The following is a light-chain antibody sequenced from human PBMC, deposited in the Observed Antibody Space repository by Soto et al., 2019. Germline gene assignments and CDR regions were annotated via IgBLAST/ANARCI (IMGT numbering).Light chain of an antibody. Sequence: QSALTQPASVSGSPGQSITISCAGTSSDIGAYNYVSWYQHLPGKAPKLIIYDVVTRPSGISTRFSASKSGNTASLTISGLQAEDEADYYCSSYTTRNTEVFGTGTKLTV. CDR2: DVV. CDR1: SSDIGAYNY. J-gene: IGLJ1*01. CDR3: SSYTTRNTEV. V-gene: IGLV2-14*03.